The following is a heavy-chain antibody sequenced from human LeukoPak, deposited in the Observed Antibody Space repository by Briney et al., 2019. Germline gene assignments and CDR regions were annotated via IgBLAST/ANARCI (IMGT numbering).Heavy chain of an antibody. D-gene: IGHD6-13*01. CDR2: FDPEDGET. Sequence: GASVKVSCKVSGYTLTELSMHWVRQAPGKGLEWMGGFDPEDGETIYAQKFQGRVTMTEDTSTDTAYMELSSLRSEDTAVYYCATLEIAAAGYYMDVWGKGTTVTVSS. V-gene: IGHV1-24*01. CDR1: GYTLTELS. CDR3: ATLEIAAAGYYMDV. J-gene: IGHJ6*03.